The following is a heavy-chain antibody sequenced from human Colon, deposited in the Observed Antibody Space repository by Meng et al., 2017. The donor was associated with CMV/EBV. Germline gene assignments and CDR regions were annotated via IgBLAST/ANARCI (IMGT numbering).Heavy chain of an antibody. CDR2: IYIGGTTT. D-gene: IGHD1-1*01. J-gene: IGHJ1*01. CDR3: AREGYFRGFEN. V-gene: IGHV3-53*01. CDR1: GFPVSANY. Sequence: GGSLRLSCAVSGFPVSANYMAWFRQAPGKGLEWVSIIYIGGTTTLYADSVRGRFSISTDNSKNTLYLQMSSLRDEDTAVYYCAREGYFRGFENWGQDTLVTVSS.